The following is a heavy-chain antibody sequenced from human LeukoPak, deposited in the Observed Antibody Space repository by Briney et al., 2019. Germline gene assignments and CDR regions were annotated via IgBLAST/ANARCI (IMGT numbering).Heavy chain of an antibody. CDR3: ARGKGQDSGYDYFLDY. CDR2: ISGSGGST. D-gene: IGHD5-12*01. J-gene: IGHJ4*02. Sequence: GGSLRLSCAATGFTFSNQAMSWVRQAPGKGLEWVSVISGSGGSTDYADSVKGRFTISRDNGKNSLYLQMNSLRADDSAVYYCARGKGQDSGYDYFLDYWGQGTLVTVSS. V-gene: IGHV3-23*01. CDR1: GFTFSNQA.